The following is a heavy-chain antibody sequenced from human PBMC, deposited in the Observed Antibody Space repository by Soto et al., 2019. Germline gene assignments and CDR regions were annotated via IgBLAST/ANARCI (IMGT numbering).Heavy chain of an antibody. CDR3: AKDRVREPGYYYYGMDV. D-gene: IGHD1-26*01. V-gene: IGHV3-23*01. CDR1: GFTFSSYA. Sequence: GGSLRLSCAASGFTFSSYAMSWVRQAPGKGLEWVSAISGSGGSTYYADSVKGRFTISGDTSKNTLYLQMHSLRDEDTAVYYCAKDRVREPGYYYYGMDVWGQGTTVTVSS. CDR2: ISGSGGST. J-gene: IGHJ6*02.